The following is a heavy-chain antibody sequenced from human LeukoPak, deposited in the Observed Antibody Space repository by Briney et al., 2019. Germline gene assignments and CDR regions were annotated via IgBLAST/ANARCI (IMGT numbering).Heavy chain of an antibody. CDR3: ASGGPDAFDI. CDR2: IKSKTDGGTT. Sequence: GGSLRLSCAASGFTFSNAWMSWVRQAPGKGLEWVGRIKSKTDGGTTDYAAPVKGRFTISRDDSKNTLYLQMNSLRAEDTAVYYCASGGPDAFDIWGQGTMVTVSS. CDR1: GFTFSNAW. J-gene: IGHJ3*02. D-gene: IGHD3-10*01. V-gene: IGHV3-15*01.